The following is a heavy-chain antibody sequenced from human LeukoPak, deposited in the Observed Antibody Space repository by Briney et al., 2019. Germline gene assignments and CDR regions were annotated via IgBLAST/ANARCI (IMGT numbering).Heavy chain of an antibody. CDR3: TRQKLADGRVNWFDP. D-gene: IGHD6-13*01. CDR2: VNHSGSP. CDR1: GGSFGPYY. V-gene: IGHV4-34*01. Sequence: TSETLSLTCDVYGGSFGPYYWGWIRQPPGKGLEWIGEVNHSGSPNYNPSLKSRVTISVDTSKNQFSLKLSSVTAADTAVYYCTRQKLADGRVNWFDPWGQGTLVTVSS. J-gene: IGHJ5*02.